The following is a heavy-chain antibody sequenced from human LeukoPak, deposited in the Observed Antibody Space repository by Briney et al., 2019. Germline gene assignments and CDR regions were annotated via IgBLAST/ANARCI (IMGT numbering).Heavy chain of an antibody. CDR1: GFTLSTYS. V-gene: IGHV3-21*06. Sequence: GGSLRLSCAASGFTLSTYSMNWVRQAPGKGLEWVSSRSSSGSFIYYADSVKGRFTISRDNAKNSLSLQMNSLRAEDTAVYYCARDRLSSGWLTDYWGQGTMVTVSS. J-gene: IGHJ4*02. CDR3: ARDRLSSGWLTDY. CDR2: RSSSGSFI. D-gene: IGHD6-19*01.